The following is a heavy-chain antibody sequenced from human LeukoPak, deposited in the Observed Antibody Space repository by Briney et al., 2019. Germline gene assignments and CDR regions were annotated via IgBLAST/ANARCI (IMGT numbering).Heavy chain of an antibody. CDR3: AKAHSPIFGVVPRMYYYMDV. V-gene: IGHV3-30*02. D-gene: IGHD3-3*01. J-gene: IGHJ6*03. CDR1: GFTFSSYG. CDR2: IRYDGSNK. Sequence: GGSLRLSCAASGFTFSSYGMHRVRQAPGKGLEWVAFIRYDGSNKYYADSVKGRFTISRDNSKNTLYLQMNSLRAEDTAVYYCAKAHSPIFGVVPRMYYYMDVWGKGTTVTVSS.